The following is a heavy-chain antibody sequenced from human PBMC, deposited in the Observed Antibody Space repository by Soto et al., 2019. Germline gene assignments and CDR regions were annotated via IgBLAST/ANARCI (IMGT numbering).Heavy chain of an antibody. V-gene: IGHV1-46*01. D-gene: IGHD3-10*01. Sequence: QVQLVQSGAEVVKPGASVRVSCKASGFTLTNYYIHWLRQTPGQGLEWMGIINPSSGDTHYAQKFQCRVTLTRDTSTSTVYSEASRLRSDDTALYYCARRLLGGPGDCWFDPWGQGTLVTVSS. CDR1: GFTLTNYY. CDR2: INPSSGDT. CDR3: ARRLLGGPGDCWFDP. J-gene: IGHJ5*02.